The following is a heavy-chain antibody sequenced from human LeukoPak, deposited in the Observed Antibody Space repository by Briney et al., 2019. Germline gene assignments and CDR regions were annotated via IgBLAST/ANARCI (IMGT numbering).Heavy chain of an antibody. CDR2: IYHSGST. J-gene: IGHJ4*02. D-gene: IGHD6-13*01. CDR3: ARGIAAAGLYYFDY. V-gene: IGHV4-30-2*01. CDR1: GGSISSGGYS. Sequence: SQTLSLTCAVSGGSISSGGYSWSWIRQPPGKGLEWIGYIYHSGSTYYNPSLKSRVTISVDTSKNQFSLKLSSVTAADTAVYYCARGIAAAGLYYFDYWGQGTLVTVSS.